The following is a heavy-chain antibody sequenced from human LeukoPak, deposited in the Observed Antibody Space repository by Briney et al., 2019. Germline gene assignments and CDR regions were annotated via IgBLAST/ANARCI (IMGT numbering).Heavy chain of an antibody. CDR2: ISSNGGST. CDR3: VKDIMGSTDYYYGLDV. J-gene: IGHJ6*02. V-gene: IGHV3-64D*09. Sequence: AGGSLRLSCSASGFSFSNYDMHWVRQAPGKGLEYVSAISSNGGSTYYADSVKGRLTISRDNSKNTLYLHMSSLRPEDTAVYFCVKDIMGSTDYYYGLDVWGQGTTVTVSS. D-gene: IGHD1-26*01. CDR1: GFSFSNYD.